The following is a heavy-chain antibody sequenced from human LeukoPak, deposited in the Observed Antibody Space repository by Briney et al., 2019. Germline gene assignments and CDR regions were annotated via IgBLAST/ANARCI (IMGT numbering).Heavy chain of an antibody. V-gene: IGHV4-39*07. CDR3: ARLFGGWLTRGPRYYYYMDV. CDR2: IYSSGST. Sequence: PSETLSLTCSVSGGSISSSNYYWDWIRQSPGKGLEWIGSIYSSGSTYYNPSLKSRVTISVDTSKNQFSLKLSSVTAADTAVYYCARLFGGWLTRGPRYYYYMDVWGKGTTVTISS. D-gene: IGHD6-19*01. CDR1: GGSISSSNYY. J-gene: IGHJ6*03.